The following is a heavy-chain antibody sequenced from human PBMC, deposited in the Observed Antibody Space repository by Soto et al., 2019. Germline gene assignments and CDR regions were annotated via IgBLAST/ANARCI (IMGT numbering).Heavy chain of an antibody. CDR2: IRQSGDRS. V-gene: IGHV3-23*01. CDR3: VTAVRTRLDN. CDR1: EFIFSNFA. Sequence: GALRLSCAASEFIFSNFAMYWVRRAPGKGLEWVSSIRQSGDRSSYADSAKGRFTISRDNSKNTLYLQMNGLRLDDTAVYYCVTAVRTRLDNWGPGTLVTVS. J-gene: IGHJ4*02. D-gene: IGHD3-10*01.